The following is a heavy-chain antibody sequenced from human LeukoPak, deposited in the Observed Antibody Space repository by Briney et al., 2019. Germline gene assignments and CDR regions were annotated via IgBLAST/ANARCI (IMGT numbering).Heavy chain of an antibody. V-gene: IGHV3-23*01. D-gene: IGHD3-22*01. J-gene: IGHJ3*02. CDR3: AKREGDYYYDSSGYGAFDI. CDR1: GFTFSSYA. Sequence: GGSLRLSCAASGFTFSSYAMSWVRQAPGKGLEWVSAISGSGDGTYYADSVKGRFTISRDNSKNTLYLQLNSLRAEDTAVYYCAKREGDYYYDSSGYGAFDIWGQGTMVTVSS. CDR2: ISGSGDGT.